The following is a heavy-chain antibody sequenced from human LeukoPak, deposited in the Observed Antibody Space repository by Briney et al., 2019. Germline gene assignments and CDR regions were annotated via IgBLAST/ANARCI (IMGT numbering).Heavy chain of an antibody. CDR3: AKGGWELLPPFDY. Sequence: GGTLRLSCAASGFSFSSHGMSWVRQAPGKGLEWVSGIIGGAGSTYYADSVKGRFTISGDNSKNTLYLQMNSLRAEDTAVYYCAKGGWELLPPFDYWGQGTLVTVSS. CDR1: GFSFSSHG. J-gene: IGHJ4*02. V-gene: IGHV3-23*01. CDR2: IIGGAGST. D-gene: IGHD1-26*01.